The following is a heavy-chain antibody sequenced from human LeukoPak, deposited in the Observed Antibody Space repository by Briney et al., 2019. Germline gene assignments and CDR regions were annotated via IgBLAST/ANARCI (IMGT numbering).Heavy chain of an antibody. D-gene: IGHD3-3*01. CDR1: GYTFTSYY. J-gene: IGHJ4*02. CDR2: INPSGGST. Sequence: ASVKVSCKASGYTFTSYYMHWVRQAPGQGLEWMGIINPSGGSTSYAQKFQGRVTMTRDTSTSTVYMELSSLRSEDTAVYYCARGVTIFGVVYTPSTYFDYWGQGTLVTVSS. CDR3: ARGVTIFGVVYTPSTYFDY. V-gene: IGHV1-46*01.